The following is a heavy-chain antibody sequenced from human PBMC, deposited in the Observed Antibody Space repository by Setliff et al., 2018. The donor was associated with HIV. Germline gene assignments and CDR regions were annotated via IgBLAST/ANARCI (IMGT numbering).Heavy chain of an antibody. CDR2: IYSGGSS. CDR3: ARDSEHPTGYFDS. D-gene: IGHD1-1*01. V-gene: IGHV4-59*11. CDR1: DDSITTHY. J-gene: IGHJ4*02. Sequence: SETLSLTCTVSDDSITTHYWSWIRQPPGKGLVWIGYIYSGGSSNYNPSLKSRSSVSMDMSRKQFSLKLTSVTAADTAIYYCARDSEHPTGYFDSWGRGILVTVSS.